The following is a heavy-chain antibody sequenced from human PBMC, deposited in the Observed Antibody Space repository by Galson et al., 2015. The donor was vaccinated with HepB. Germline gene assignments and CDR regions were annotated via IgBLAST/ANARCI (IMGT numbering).Heavy chain of an antibody. CDR3: ARDLEGHSSTSPWFDP. CDR2: INPSGGST. Sequence: VKVSCKASGYKFTSYYMHWVRQAPGQGLEWMGIINPSGGSTDYAQKFRGRLTMTRDTSTSTVFMELSSLRAEDTAVYYCARDLEGHSSTSPWFDPWGQGTLVTVSS. J-gene: IGHJ5*02. V-gene: IGHV1-46*01. CDR1: GYKFTSYY. D-gene: IGHD2-2*01.